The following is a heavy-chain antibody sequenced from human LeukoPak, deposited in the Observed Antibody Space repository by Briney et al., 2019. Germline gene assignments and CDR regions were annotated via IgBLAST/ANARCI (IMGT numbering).Heavy chain of an antibody. CDR1: GYTFTGNN. CDR3: ARELRVPAAFDY. J-gene: IGHJ4*02. V-gene: IGHV1-2*02. D-gene: IGHD2-2*01. CDR2: INPNSGDT. Sequence: ASVKVSCKASGYTFTGNNMHWMRQAPGKGLKGMGSINPNSGDTNYAQKFQGRVTMTRDTSISTAYMELSRLRSDDMAVYYCARELRVPAAFDYWGQGTLVTVST.